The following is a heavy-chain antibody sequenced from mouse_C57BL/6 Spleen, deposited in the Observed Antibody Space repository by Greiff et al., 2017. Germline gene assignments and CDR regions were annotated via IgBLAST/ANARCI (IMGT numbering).Heavy chain of an antibody. V-gene: IGHV3-6*01. CDR3: ARETPGTRNFDY. CDR2: ISYDGSN. D-gene: IGHD4-1*01. CDR1: GYSITSGYY. J-gene: IGHJ2*01. Sequence: EVQLVESGPGLVKPSQSLSLTCSVTGYSITSGYYWNWIRQFPGNKLEWMGYISYDGSNNYNPSLKNRISITRDTSKNQFFLKLNSVTTEDTATYYCARETPGTRNFDYWGQGTTLTVSS.